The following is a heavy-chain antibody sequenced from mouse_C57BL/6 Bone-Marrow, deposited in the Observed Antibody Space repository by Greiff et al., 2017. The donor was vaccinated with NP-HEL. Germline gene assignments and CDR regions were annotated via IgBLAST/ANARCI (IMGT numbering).Heavy chain of an antibody. V-gene: IGHV1-64*01. J-gene: IGHJ1*03. Sequence: QVQLQQPGAELVKPGASVKLSCKASGYTFTSYWMHWVKQRPGQGLEWIGMIHPNSGSTNYNEKFKSKATLTVDKSSSTAYMQLISLTSEDSAVYYCARGGSSYWYFDVWGTGTTVTVSS. CDR2: IHPNSGST. CDR1: GYTFTSYW. D-gene: IGHD1-1*01. CDR3: ARGGSSYWYFDV.